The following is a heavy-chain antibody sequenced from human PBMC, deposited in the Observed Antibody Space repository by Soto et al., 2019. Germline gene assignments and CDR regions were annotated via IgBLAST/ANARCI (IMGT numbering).Heavy chain of an antibody. CDR1: GGSISSGGYY. CDR3: ASGYCSGGSCYSSY. Sequence: PSETLSLTCTVSGGSISSGGYYWSWIRQPPGKGLEWIGYIYYSGSTNYNPSLKSRVTISVDTSKNQLSLKLSSVTAADTAVYYCASGYCSGGSCYSSYWGQGTLVTVSS. J-gene: IGHJ4*02. D-gene: IGHD2-15*01. V-gene: IGHV4-61*08. CDR2: IYYSGST.